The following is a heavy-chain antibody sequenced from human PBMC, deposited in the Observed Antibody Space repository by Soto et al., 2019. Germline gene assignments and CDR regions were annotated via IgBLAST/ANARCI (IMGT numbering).Heavy chain of an antibody. CDR2: IVPIRRTA. V-gene: IGHV1-69*01. D-gene: IGHD6-13*01. Sequence: QVQLVQSGAEVKKSGSSVKVSCTASGGTFSSYRINWVRQAPGQGLEWVGGIVPIRRTADYAQKFQGRVTITADESTRTSYMELRSLRSQDTAIYYCLRDSGAKLSSSWGQGTLVTVSS. CDR1: GGTFSSYR. J-gene: IGHJ4*02. CDR3: LRDSGAKLSSS.